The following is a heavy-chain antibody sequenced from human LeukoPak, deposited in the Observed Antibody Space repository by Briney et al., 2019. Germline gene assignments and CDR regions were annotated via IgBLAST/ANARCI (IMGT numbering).Heavy chain of an antibody. D-gene: IGHD2-2*01. Sequence: SETLSLTCSVSGGSISSYYWSWIRQPAGKGLEWIGRIYTSGSTNYNPSLKSRVTMSIDTSKNQFSLKLSSVTAADTAMCYCARDSPIYCTSTSCSYDAFDIWGQGTMVTVSS. CDR3: ARDSPIYCTSTSCSYDAFDI. V-gene: IGHV4-4*07. J-gene: IGHJ3*02. CDR2: IYTSGST. CDR1: GGSISSYY.